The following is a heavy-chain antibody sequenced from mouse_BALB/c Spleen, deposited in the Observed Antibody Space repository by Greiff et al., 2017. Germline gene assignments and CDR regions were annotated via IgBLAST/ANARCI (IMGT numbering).Heavy chain of an antibody. CDR2: INPGSGGT. Sequence: QVQLQQSGAELVRPGTSVKVSCKASGYAFTNYLIEWVKQRPGQGLEWIGVINPGSGGTNYNEKFKGKATLTADKSSSTAYMQLSSLTSDDSAVYFCARGGITTVRWFAYWGQGTLVTVSA. V-gene: IGHV1-54*01. D-gene: IGHD1-1*01. J-gene: IGHJ3*01. CDR3: ARGGITTVRWFAY. CDR1: GYAFTNYL.